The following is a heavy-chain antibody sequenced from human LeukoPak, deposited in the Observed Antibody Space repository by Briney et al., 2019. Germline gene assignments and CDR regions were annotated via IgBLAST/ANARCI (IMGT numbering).Heavy chain of an antibody. CDR2: ITPNSGGT. CDR1: DYTFTSYG. V-gene: IGHV1-2*02. CDR3: AREIVLRYFDWLFQFDY. J-gene: IGHJ4*02. D-gene: IGHD3-9*01. Sequence: GASVKVSCKASDYTFTSYGISWVRQAPGQGLEWMGWITPNSGGTNYAQKFQGRVTMTRDTSISTAYMELSRLRSDDTAVYYCAREIVLRYFDWLFQFDYWGQGTLVTVSS.